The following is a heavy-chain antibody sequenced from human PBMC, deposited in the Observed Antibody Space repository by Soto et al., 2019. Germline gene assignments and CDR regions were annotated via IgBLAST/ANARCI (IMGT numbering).Heavy chain of an antibody. V-gene: IGHV4-30-4*01. CDR2: IYYSGST. J-gene: IGHJ4*02. D-gene: IGHD2-21*02. Sequence: TSETLSLTCTVSGGSISSGDFYWGWIRQPPGKGLELIGNIYYSGSTYYNPSLRSRAIMSVDTSQNQFSLKLSSLTAADTAVYFCARADDSSDRFDYCCQAALLTVST. CDR3: ARADDSSDRFDY. CDR1: GGSISSGDFY.